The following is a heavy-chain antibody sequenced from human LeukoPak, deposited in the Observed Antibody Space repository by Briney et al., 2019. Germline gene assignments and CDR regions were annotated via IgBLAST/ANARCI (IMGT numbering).Heavy chain of an antibody. CDR3: ARDIGLGGYIYGFLDS. J-gene: IGHJ4*02. Sequence: GGSLRLSCAASGFTFSNYDMSWVRQAPGKGLEWVSSISDSGGSTYYADSVKGRFTISRDNSKNTLYLQMTNLRAADTAVYYCARDIGLGGYIYGFLDSWGQGTLVTVSS. V-gene: IGHV3-23*01. CDR1: GFTFSNYD. CDR2: ISDSGGST. D-gene: IGHD5-18*01.